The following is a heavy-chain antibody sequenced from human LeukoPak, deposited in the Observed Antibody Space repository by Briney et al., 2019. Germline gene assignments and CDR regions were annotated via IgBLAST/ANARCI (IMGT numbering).Heavy chain of an antibody. CDR1: GFTSSSYA. Sequence: GGSLRLSCAASGFTSSSYAMTWVRQAPGKGLEWVSAIGGRGDNTYYADSVRGRFTISRDNSKSTLYLQMNSLRAEDTAIYYCAKNGGDSYGTGHFDYWGQGTLVTVSS. CDR3: AKNGGDSYGTGHFDY. D-gene: IGHD2-21*02. V-gene: IGHV3-23*01. J-gene: IGHJ4*02. CDR2: IGGRGDNT.